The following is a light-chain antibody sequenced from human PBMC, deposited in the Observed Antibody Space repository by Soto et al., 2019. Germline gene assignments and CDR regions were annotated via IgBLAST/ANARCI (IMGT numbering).Light chain of an antibody. CDR3: QQYNPYSRT. J-gene: IGKJ1*01. Sequence: DIQMTQSPSTLSASVGDTVTITCRASQSIGSWLAWYQQKPGKAPKLLIYAASSLQDGVSPRFSGSGYGTDFTLTISSLQRDDFAIYYCQQYNPYSRTFGQGTKVDIK. CDR2: AAS. V-gene: IGKV1-5*01. CDR1: QSIGSW.